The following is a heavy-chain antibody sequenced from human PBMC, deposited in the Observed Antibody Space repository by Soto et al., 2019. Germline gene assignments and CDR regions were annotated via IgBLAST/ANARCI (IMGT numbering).Heavy chain of an antibody. CDR2: IGHDGGEK. Sequence: EVQVVESGGGLVQPGGSLRLSCAASGFTFSTSWMDWVRQTPGKGLEWVANIGHDGGEKYYVDSVRGRFTISRDYAKNSLYLQMTSLRAEDTAVYFCSRRLEVWGQGTTVTVSS. V-gene: IGHV3-7*05. CDR3: SRRLEV. J-gene: IGHJ6*02. CDR1: GFTFSTSW.